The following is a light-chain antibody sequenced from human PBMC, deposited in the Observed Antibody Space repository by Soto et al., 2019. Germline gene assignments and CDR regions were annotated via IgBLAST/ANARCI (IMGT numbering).Light chain of an antibody. V-gene: IGKV3-20*01. CDR3: QRYSASPST. CDR2: GAS. Sequence: EIVLTQSPGTLSLSPGERATLSCRASQSVSSSYLVWYQQKPGQALRLLIYGASSRATGIPDRFSGSGSGIDFALTTSRLEPEDFAVYYCQRYSASPSTCGQGTKLEIK. J-gene: IGKJ2*01. CDR1: QSVSSSY.